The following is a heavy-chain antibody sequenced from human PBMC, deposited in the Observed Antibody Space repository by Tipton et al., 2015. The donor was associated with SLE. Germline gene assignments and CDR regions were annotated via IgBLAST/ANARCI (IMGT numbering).Heavy chain of an antibody. Sequence: TLSLTCAVSGGSISNGGYYWSWIRQQPGKGLEWIGYIRYSGDTYYNPSLRGRVTISVDTSRKQFSVKLTSVTAADAAVYYCARQFYDILTGYFSTLFDPWGQGLLVTVSS. CDR3: ARQFYDILTGYFSTLFDP. CDR1: GGSISNGGYY. D-gene: IGHD3-9*01. V-gene: IGHV4-31*11. CDR2: IRYSGDT. J-gene: IGHJ5*02.